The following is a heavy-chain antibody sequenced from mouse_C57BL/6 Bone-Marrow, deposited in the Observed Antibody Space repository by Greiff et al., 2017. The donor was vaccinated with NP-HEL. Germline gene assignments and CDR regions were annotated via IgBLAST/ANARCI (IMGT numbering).Heavy chain of an antibody. CDR3: AREGITTVVRDYAMDY. CDR2: IDPNSGGT. V-gene: IGHV1-72*01. D-gene: IGHD1-1*01. CDR1: GYTFTSYW. Sequence: QVQLQQPGAELVKPGASVKLSCKASGYTFTSYWMHWVKQRPGRGLEWIGRIDPNSGGTKYNEKFKSKATLTVDKPSSTAYMQLSSLTSEDSAVYYCAREGITTVVRDYAMDYWGQGTSVTVSS. J-gene: IGHJ4*01.